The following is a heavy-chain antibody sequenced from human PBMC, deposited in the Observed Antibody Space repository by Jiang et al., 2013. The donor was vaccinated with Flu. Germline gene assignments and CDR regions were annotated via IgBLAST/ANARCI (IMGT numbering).Heavy chain of an antibody. D-gene: IGHD5-18*01. CDR1: SSYA. V-gene: IGHV1-69*01. CDR2: IIPIFGTS. J-gene: IGHJ4*02. Sequence: SSYAFSWCDRPLDKGVEWMGGIIPIFGTSNYAQKFQGRVTITADESADESTSTAYMELTGLRSEDTAVYYCARGVGGYSYGYVLYWGQGTLVTVSS. CDR3: ARGVGGYSYGYVLY.